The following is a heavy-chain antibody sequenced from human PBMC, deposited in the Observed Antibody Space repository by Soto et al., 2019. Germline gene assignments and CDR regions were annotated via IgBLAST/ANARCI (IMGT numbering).Heavy chain of an antibody. V-gene: IGHV4-59*08. CDR2: IYYSGST. CDR3: ARHPRHGDPYFYYYYYEQR. CDR1: GGSISSYY. Sequence: SETLSLTCTVSGGSISSYYWSWIRHPPGKGLEWIGYIYYSGSTNYNPSLKSRVTISVDTSKNQFSLKLSSVTAADTAVYYCARHPRHGDPYFYYYYYEQRSGKARRVTVFS. D-gene: IGHD4-17*01. J-gene: IGHJ6*03.